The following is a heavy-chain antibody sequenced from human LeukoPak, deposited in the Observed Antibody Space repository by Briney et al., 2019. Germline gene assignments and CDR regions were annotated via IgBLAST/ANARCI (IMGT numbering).Heavy chain of an antibody. Sequence: PSETLSPTCTVAGGSISIGGYSWGWIRQHPGKGLEWIGYIYYSGNTYYNPSLKSRVTISVDTSKNQFSLKLSSVTAADTAVYYCARGIGSGWFNWGQGTLVTVSS. V-gene: IGHV4-31*03. CDR1: GGSISIGGYS. J-gene: IGHJ4*02. CDR3: ARGIGSGWFN. CDR2: IYYSGNT. D-gene: IGHD6-19*01.